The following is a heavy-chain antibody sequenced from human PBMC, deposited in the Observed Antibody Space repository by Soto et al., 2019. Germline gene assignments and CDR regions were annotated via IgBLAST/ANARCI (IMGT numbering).Heavy chain of an antibody. D-gene: IGHD2-8*01. CDR1: GYTFTSYG. CDR2: ISANNGNT. CDR3: ATIPVDAGGGEAFDI. Sequence: QVQLVQSGAEVKKPGASVKVSCKASGYTFTSYGISWVRQAPGQGLEWMGWISANNGNTNYAQKLQGRVTMTRDTSNSEAYMELWSLRSDDTAVYYCATIPVDAGGGEAFDIWGQGTMVTVSS. J-gene: IGHJ3*02. V-gene: IGHV1-18*04.